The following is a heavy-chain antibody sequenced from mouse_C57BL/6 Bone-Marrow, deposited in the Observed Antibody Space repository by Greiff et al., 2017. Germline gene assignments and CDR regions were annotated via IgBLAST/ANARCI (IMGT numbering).Heavy chain of an antibody. V-gene: IGHV1-82*01. J-gene: IGHJ2*01. CDR1: GYAFSSSW. CDR3: ALIYYYGSSFYFDY. CDR2: IYPGDGDT. D-gene: IGHD1-1*01. Sequence: QVQLKQSGPELVKPGASVKISCKASGYAFSSSWMNWVKQRPGKGLEWIGRIYPGDGDTNYNGKFKGKATLTADKSSSTAYMQLSRLTSEDSAVYFCALIYYYGSSFYFDYWGQDTTLTVSS.